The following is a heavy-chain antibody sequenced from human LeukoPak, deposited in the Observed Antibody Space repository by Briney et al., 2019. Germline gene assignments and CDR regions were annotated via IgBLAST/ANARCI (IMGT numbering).Heavy chain of an antibody. V-gene: IGHV3-33*01. J-gene: IGHJ4*02. D-gene: IGHD5-18*01. CDR2: IWYDGSNK. Sequence: GGSLRLSCAASGFTFSSYGMHWVRQAPGKGLEWVAVIWYDGSNKYYADSVKGQFTIPRDNSKNTLYLQMNSLRAEDTAVYYCARDGAGRSYKYYFDYWGQGTLVTVSS. CDR1: GFTFSSYG. CDR3: ARDGAGRSYKYYFDY.